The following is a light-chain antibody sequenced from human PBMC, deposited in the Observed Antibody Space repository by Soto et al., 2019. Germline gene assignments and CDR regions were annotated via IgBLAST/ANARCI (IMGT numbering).Light chain of an antibody. Sequence: IVMTQSPLSLPVTPGEPASISCRSSQSLQHSNGYNYLDWYLQKPGQSPQILIYLASNRASGVPDRFSGSWSGTDFTLKISRVEADDVGVYYCMQALQTPAFGQGTKVEIK. J-gene: IGKJ1*01. V-gene: IGKV2-28*01. CDR1: QSLQHSNGYNY. CDR3: MQALQTPA. CDR2: LAS.